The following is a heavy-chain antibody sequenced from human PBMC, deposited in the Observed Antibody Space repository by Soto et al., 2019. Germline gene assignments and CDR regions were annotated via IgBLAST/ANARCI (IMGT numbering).Heavy chain of an antibody. CDR2: ISSGSGDI. J-gene: IGHJ3*01. V-gene: IGHV3-21*05. CDR1: GFTFRSYG. D-gene: IGHD3-3*01. Sequence: GGSLRLSCEASGFTFRSYGMTWFRQSPGKGLEWVAYISSGSGDIFYADSVTGRFTISRDNTGNSVFLHMDRLRDADSALYYCAKRAPFGVFEGRAFDVWGQGTMVTVSS. CDR3: AKRAPFGVFEGRAFDV.